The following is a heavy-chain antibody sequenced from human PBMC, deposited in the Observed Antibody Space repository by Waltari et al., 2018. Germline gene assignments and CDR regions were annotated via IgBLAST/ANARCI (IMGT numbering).Heavy chain of an antibody. V-gene: IGHV3-73*01. Sequence: EVQLVESGGGLVQPGGSLKLSCAASGFTFSGSAMHWVRQASGKGLEWVGRIRSKANSYATAYAASVKGRFTISRDDSKNTAYLQMNSLKTEDTAVYYCTRQSRAADAFDIWGQGTMVTVSS. CDR1: GFTFSGSA. D-gene: IGHD6-13*01. CDR3: TRQSRAADAFDI. J-gene: IGHJ3*02. CDR2: IRSKANSYAT.